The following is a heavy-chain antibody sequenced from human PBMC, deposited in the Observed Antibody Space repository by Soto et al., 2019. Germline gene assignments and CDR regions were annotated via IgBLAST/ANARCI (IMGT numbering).Heavy chain of an antibody. CDR2: ISYDGSNK. J-gene: IGHJ4*02. CDR1: GFTFSSYG. CDR3: AKDWYSYCSSTSCYPGVY. D-gene: IGHD2-2*01. Sequence: VGSLRLSCAASGFTFSSYGMHWVRQAPGKGLEWVAVISYDGSNKYYADSVKGRFTISRDNSKNTLYLQMNSLRAEDTAVYYCAKDWYSYCSSTSCYPGVYWGQGTLVTVSS. V-gene: IGHV3-30*18.